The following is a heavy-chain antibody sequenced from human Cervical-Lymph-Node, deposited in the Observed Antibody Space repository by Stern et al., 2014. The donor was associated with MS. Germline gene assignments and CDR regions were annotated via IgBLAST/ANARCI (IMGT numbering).Heavy chain of an antibody. Sequence: QVQLVQSGGGVVKPGRSLGLSCAASGFTFSAYAMHWVRQAPGKGLEWVAVISSYGHTKFYADSVKGLFTISRDNSKNTLFLQMNSLKIEDTAVYYCARDGRPVWGQGTLVAVSS. CDR2: ISSYGHTK. CDR3: ARDGRPV. J-gene: IGHJ4*02. V-gene: IGHV3-30-3*01. CDR1: GFTFSAYA.